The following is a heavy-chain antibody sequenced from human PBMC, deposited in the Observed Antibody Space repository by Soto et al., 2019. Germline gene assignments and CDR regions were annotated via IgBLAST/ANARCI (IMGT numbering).Heavy chain of an antibody. CDR2: ISSSGSTI. Sequence: PGGSLRLSCAASGFTFSSYEMNWVRQAPGKGLEWVSYISSSGSTIYYADSVKGRFTISRDNAKNSLYLQMNSLRAEDTAVYYCARAPNYDILTGYPKVGAFDIWGQGTMVTVSS. CDR3: ARAPNYDILTGYPKVGAFDI. V-gene: IGHV3-48*03. D-gene: IGHD3-9*01. CDR1: GFTFSSYE. J-gene: IGHJ3*02.